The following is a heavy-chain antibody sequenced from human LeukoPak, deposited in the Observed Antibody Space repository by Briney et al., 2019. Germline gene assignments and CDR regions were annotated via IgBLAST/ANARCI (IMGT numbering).Heavy chain of an antibody. CDR2: ISYDGSNK. V-gene: IGHV3-30*18. Sequence: GGSLRLSCAASGFTFSSYGMHWVRQAPGKGLEWVAVISYDGSNKYYADSVKGRFTISRDNSKNTLYLQMNSLRAEDTAVYYCANPEYYSDAFDMWGQGTMVTVSS. J-gene: IGHJ3*02. CDR1: GFTFSSYG. D-gene: IGHD2/OR15-2a*01. CDR3: ANPEYYSDAFDM.